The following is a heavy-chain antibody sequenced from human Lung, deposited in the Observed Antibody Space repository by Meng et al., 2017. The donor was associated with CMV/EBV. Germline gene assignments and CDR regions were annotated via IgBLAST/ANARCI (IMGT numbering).Heavy chain of an antibody. CDR1: GFTFSSYS. CDR2: ISSSSSYI. D-gene: IGHD2-2*01. Sequence: ETXSLXCAASGFTFSSYSMNWVRQAPGKGLEWVSSISSSSSYIYYADSVKGRFTISRDNAKNSLYLQMNSLRAEDTAVYYCARGCSSTSCYSDAFDIWGQGXMVTVSS. V-gene: IGHV3-21*01. CDR3: ARGCSSTSCYSDAFDI. J-gene: IGHJ3*02.